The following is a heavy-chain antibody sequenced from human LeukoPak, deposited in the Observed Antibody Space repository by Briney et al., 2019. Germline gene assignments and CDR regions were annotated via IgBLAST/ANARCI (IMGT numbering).Heavy chain of an antibody. CDR2: IYTSGST. CDR3: ARDPGSGWYGVDY. D-gene: IGHD6-19*01. Sequence: PSETLSLTCTVSGGSISSGGYNWSWFGQPPGKGLGWIGRIYTSGSTNYNPSLKSRVTISVDTSKNQFSLKLSSVTAADTAVYYCARDPGSGWYGVDYWGQGTLVTVSS. V-gene: IGHV4-61*02. CDR1: GGSISSGGYN. J-gene: IGHJ4*02.